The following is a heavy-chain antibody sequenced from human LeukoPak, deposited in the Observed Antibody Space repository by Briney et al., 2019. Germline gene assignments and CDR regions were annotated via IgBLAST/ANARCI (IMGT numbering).Heavy chain of an antibody. CDR3: ARRFSVGEPYDS. J-gene: IGHJ4*02. CDR1: GFTFSDYY. CDR2: ISSGGSAI. V-gene: IGHV3-11*01. Sequence: GGSLRLSCAASGFTFSDYYMSWIRQAPGKGLEWVSHISSGGSAIYYADSVKGRFTISRDNAKNSLYLQMNSLRAEDTAVYYCARRFSVGEPYDSWGQGTLVTVPS. D-gene: IGHD3-16*01.